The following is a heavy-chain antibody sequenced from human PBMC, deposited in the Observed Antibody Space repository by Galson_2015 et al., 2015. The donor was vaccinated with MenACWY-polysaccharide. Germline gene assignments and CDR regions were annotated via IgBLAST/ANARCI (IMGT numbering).Heavy chain of an antibody. V-gene: IGHV3-74*01. Sequence: SLRLSCAASGFTFSSYWMHWVRHAPGKGLVWVSRIKSDGNSTSYADSVRGRLTISRDNAKNTLYLQMNSLRAEDTAVYYCAKDIQTARPHNWFDPWGQGTLVTVSS. D-gene: IGHD6-6*01. CDR3: AKDIQTARPHNWFDP. CDR1: GFTFSSYW. CDR2: IKSDGNST. J-gene: IGHJ5*02.